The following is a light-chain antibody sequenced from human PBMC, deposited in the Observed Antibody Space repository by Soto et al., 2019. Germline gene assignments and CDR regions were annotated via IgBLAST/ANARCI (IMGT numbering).Light chain of an antibody. J-gene: IGKJ5*01. CDR3: QQYGSSPSIT. V-gene: IGKV3-20*01. CDR2: DAS. Sequence: EIVLTQSPATLSLPPCERATLSFMTSQSVSSSLASYQQKPGQAPRLLIYDASNRATGIPDRFSGSGSGTDFTLTISRLEPEDFAVYYCQQYGSSPSITFGQGTRLEIK. CDR1: QSVSSS.